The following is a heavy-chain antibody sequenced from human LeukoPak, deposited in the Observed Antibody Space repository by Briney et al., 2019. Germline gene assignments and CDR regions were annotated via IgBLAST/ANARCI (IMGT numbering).Heavy chain of an antibody. CDR1: GGSISSSSYY. V-gene: IGHV4-39*07. CDR3: ASLYCSGGSCYRPYFDY. CDR2: IYYSGST. D-gene: IGHD2-15*01. Sequence: SETLSLTCTVSGGSISSSSYYWGWIRQPPGKGLEWIGSIYYSGSTYYNPSLKSRVTISVDTSKNQFSLKLSSVTAADTAVYYCASLYCSGGSCYRPYFDYWGQGTLVTVSS. J-gene: IGHJ4*02.